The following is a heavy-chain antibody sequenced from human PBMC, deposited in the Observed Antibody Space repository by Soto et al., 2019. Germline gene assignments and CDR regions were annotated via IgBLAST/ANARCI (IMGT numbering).Heavy chain of an antibody. J-gene: IGHJ4*02. CDR1: GDTFSFYT. CDR3: AASYGSGYRAFDY. Sequence: QVQLVQSGTEVKKPGSSVKVSCKASGDTFSFYTINWVRQAPGLGLEWVGRINPIVSMSNYAQKFQGRVSMTADKSTSTAYMELRSLRSDDTAMCFCAASYGSGYRAFDYWGQGALVTVSS. V-gene: IGHV1-69*02. CDR2: INPIVSMS. D-gene: IGHD3-10*01.